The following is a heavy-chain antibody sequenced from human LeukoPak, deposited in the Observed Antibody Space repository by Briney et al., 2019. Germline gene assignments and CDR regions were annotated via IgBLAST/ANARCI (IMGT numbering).Heavy chain of an antibody. J-gene: IGHJ3*02. D-gene: IGHD3-3*01. CDR2: IYYSGST. Sequence: SETLSLTCTVSGGSISSYYWSWIRQPPGKGLEWIGYIYYSGSTNYNPSLKSRVTLSVNTSKNQFSLKLSSVTAADTAVYYCARVHLYYDFWSGHFDAFDIWGQGTMVTVSS. V-gene: IGHV4-59*01. CDR1: GGSISSYY. CDR3: ARVHLYYDFWSGHFDAFDI.